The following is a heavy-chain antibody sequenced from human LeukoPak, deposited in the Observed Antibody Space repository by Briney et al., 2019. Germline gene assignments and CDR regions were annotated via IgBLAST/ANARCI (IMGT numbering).Heavy chain of an antibody. CDR3: ARAAAAADIPYYHDF. CDR1: GXTFRXXX. CDR2: XXXXXXYI. Sequence: GGSLRLSCAVSGXTFRXXXXXXXXXXXGXXLXWVXSXXXXXXYIYFADSXXGRXXXSXXXXXNLVYLQMNSLKDEDTAVYFCARAAAAADIPYYHDFWGQGTLVTVSS. V-gene: IGHV3-21*06. J-gene: IGHJ4*02. D-gene: IGHD6-25*01.